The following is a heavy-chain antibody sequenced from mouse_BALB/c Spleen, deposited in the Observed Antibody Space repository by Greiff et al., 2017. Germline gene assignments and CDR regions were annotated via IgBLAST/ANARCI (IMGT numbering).Heavy chain of an antibody. CDR1: GFTFSSFG. CDR2: ISSGSSTI. D-gene: IGHD2-3*01. J-gene: IGHJ3*01. V-gene: IGHV5-17*02. Sequence: EVQRVESGGGLVQPGGSRKLSCAASGFTFSSFGMHWVRQAPEKGLEWVAYISSGSSTIYYADTVKGRFTISRDNPKNTLFLQMTSLRSEDTAMYYCARGLLLPRFAYWGQGTLVTVSA. CDR3: ARGLLLPRFAY.